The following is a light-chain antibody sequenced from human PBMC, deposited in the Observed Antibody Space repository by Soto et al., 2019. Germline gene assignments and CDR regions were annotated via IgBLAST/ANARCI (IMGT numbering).Light chain of an antibody. V-gene: IGKV3-15*01. CDR1: QSVSSN. CDR2: GAA. CDR3: QQYNNWPYT. J-gene: IGKJ2*01. Sequence: EIVMTQSPATLSVSPGERATLSCRASQSVSSNLAWYQQKPGQAPRLLIYGAATRATGIPARCSGSGSGTEFTRTISSLQSEDLAVYYCQQYNNWPYTFGQGTKLEIK.